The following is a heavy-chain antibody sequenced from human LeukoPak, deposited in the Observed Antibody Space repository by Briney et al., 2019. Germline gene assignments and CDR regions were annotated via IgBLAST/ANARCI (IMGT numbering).Heavy chain of an antibody. Sequence: SETLSLTCAVYGGSVSGYYWSWIRQPPGKGLEWIGEINHSGSTNYNPSLKSRVTISVDMSKDQFSLKLCSVTAADTAVYYCARGSVDTTMATSRSNLDYWGESPLGTVSS. D-gene: IGHD5-18*01. CDR1: GGSVSGYY. CDR2: INHSGST. CDR3: ARGSVDTTMATSRSNLDY. J-gene: IGHJ4*02. V-gene: IGHV4-34*01.